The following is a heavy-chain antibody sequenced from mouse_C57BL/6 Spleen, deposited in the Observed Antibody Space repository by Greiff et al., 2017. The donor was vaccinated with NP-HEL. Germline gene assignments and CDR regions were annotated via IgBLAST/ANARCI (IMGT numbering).Heavy chain of an antibody. J-gene: IGHJ4*01. D-gene: IGHD2-4*01. CDR3: ARHDYAMDY. V-gene: IGHV1-82*01. Sequence: VKLQESGPELVKPGASVKISCKASGYAFSSSWMNWVKQRPGKGLEWIGRIYPGDGDTNYNGKFKGKATLTADKSSSTAYMQLSSLTSEDSAVYFCARHDYAMDYWGQGTSVTVSS. CDR2: IYPGDGDT. CDR1: GYAFSSSW.